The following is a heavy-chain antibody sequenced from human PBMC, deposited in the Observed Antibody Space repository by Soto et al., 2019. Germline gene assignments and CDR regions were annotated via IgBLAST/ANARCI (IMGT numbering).Heavy chain of an antibody. Sequence: GGSLRLSCAASGFTFSSYAMHWVRQAPGKGLEWVAVISYDGSNKYYADSVKGRFTISRDNSKNTLYLQMNSLRAEDTAVYYCARDIWAVAGKILAYCGQGTLVTVSS. CDR2: ISYDGSNK. CDR1: GFTFSSYA. D-gene: IGHD6-19*01. J-gene: IGHJ4*02. CDR3: ARDIWAVAGKILAY. V-gene: IGHV3-30-3*01.